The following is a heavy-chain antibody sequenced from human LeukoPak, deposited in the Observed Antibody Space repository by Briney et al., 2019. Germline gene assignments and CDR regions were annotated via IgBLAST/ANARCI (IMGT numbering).Heavy chain of an antibody. CDR2: IKQDGSEQ. Sequence: PGGSLRLSCAASGFTFSSYWMSWVRQAPGKGLDWVANIKQDGSEQYYVDSVKVRFTSSRDNAKNSLYLQMNSLRAEDTAVYYCARGDDSSGYGDYWGQGTLVTVSS. CDR1: GFTFSSYW. CDR3: ARGDDSSGYGDY. D-gene: IGHD3-22*01. J-gene: IGHJ4*02. V-gene: IGHV3-7*01.